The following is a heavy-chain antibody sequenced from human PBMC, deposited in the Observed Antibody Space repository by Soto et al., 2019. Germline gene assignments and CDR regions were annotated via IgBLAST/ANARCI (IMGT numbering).Heavy chain of an antibody. CDR1: GGSISSSNW. CDR3: ARQTGDLDWFDP. CDR2: IYYSGST. D-gene: IGHD7-27*01. V-gene: IGHV4-4*02. Sequence: SETLSLTCAVSGGSISSSNWWSWVRQPPGKGLEWIGEIYYSGSTYYNPSLKSRVTISVNTSKNQFSLKLSSVTAADTAVYYCARQTGDLDWFDPWGQGTLVTVSS. J-gene: IGHJ5*02.